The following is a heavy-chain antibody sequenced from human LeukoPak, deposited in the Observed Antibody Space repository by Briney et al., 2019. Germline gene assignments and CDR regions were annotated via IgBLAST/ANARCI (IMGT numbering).Heavy chain of an antibody. D-gene: IGHD2-21*01. V-gene: IGHV1-24*01. J-gene: IGHJ4*02. CDR1: GYTLTELS. CDR2: FDPEDGET. Sequence: AASVKVSCKVSGYTLTELSMHWVRQAPGKGLEWMGGFDPEDGETIYAQKFQGRVTMTEDTSTDTAYVELSSLRSEDTAIYYCAKKLFQGWGFYFDYWGQGTLVTVSS. CDR3: AKKLFQGWGFYFDY.